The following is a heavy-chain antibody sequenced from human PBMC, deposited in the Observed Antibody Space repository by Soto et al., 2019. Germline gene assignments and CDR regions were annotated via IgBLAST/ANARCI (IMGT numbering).Heavy chain of an antibody. Sequence: GFLIPSCPSFGFTVRGYGMNWIRHTPGKGLEWVSSISSSSSYIYYADSVKGRFTISRDNAKNSLYLQMNSLRAEDTAVYYCASGENYYASSGYTIWGHGKTVTVSS. CDR1: GFTVRGYG. CDR2: ISSSSSYI. D-gene: IGHD3-22*01. CDR3: ASGENYYASSGYTI. J-gene: IGHJ6*02. V-gene: IGHV3-21*01.